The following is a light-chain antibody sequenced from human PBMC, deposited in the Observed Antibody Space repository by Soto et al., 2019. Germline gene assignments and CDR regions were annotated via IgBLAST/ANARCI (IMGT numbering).Light chain of an antibody. Sequence: QSALTQPDSVSGSPGQSITLSCTGTSRDVGGYNYVSWFQQHPGKAPKLMIYDVSTRPSGVFNRFSGSKSGNTASLIISGLQSEDEADYYCSSHSISTTLVFGGGTKVTVL. J-gene: IGLJ2*01. V-gene: IGLV2-14*01. CDR2: DVS. CDR3: SSHSISTTLV. CDR1: SRDVGGYNY.